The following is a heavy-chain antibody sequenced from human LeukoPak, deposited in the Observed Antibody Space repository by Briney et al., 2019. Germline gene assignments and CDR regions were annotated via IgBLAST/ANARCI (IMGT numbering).Heavy chain of an antibody. V-gene: IGHV3-21*01. CDR3: AKSYDFWTGPLGD. CDR1: GFSFRSYT. D-gene: IGHD3-3*01. CDR2: ISSNSGYI. J-gene: IGHJ4*02. Sequence: GGSLRLSCAASGFSFRSYTMTWVRQAPGKGLEWVSSISSNSGYIDYADSTQGRFTISRDNAKNSLYLQMNSLRVEDTAIYYCAKSYDFWTGPLGDWGQGTLVTVSS.